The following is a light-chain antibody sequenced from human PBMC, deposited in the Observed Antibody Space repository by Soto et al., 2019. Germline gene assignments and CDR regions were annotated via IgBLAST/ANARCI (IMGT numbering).Light chain of an antibody. J-gene: IGKJ3*01. CDR2: KTS. CDR3: QRSRV. Sequence: DILMTQSPSTLSASVGDRVTITCRASQSISSWLAWYQQKPGKAPKLLIYKTSTLKSGVPSRCIGSGSGTEFTLTSISLQADDFATYYCQRSRVFGPGTKVDIK. CDR1: QSISSW. V-gene: IGKV1-5*03.